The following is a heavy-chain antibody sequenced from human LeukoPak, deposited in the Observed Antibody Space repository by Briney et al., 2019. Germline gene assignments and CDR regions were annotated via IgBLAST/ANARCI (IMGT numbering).Heavy chain of an antibody. CDR3: AKDKDFWSGYSRGLPYYYGMDV. D-gene: IGHD3-3*01. CDR1: GGSFSGYY. J-gene: IGHJ6*02. V-gene: IGHV4-34*01. Sequence: SETLSLTCAVYGGSFSGYYWSWIRQPPGKGLEWIGEINHSGSTNYNPSLKSRVTISVDTSKNQFSLKLSSVTAADTAVYYCAKDKDFWSGYSRGLPYYYGMDVWGQGTTVTVSS. CDR2: INHSGST.